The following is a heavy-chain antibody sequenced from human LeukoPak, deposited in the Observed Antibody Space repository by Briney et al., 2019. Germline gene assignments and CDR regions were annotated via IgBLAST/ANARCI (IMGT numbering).Heavy chain of an antibody. Sequence: GGSLRLSCAASGFAFSSYDMHWVRHAIGQGLEWVSAIGSAGDTYYPGSVKGRFTISRENAKNSLYLQMNSLRAGDTAVYYCATTVAGTRWALGYWGQGTLVTVSS. D-gene: IGHD6-19*01. CDR3: ATTVAGTRWALGY. CDR2: IGSAGDT. V-gene: IGHV3-13*01. CDR1: GFAFSSYD. J-gene: IGHJ4*02.